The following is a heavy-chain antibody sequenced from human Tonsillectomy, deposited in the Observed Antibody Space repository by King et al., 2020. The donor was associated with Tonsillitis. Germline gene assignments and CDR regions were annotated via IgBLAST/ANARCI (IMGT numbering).Heavy chain of an antibody. J-gene: IGHJ3*02. V-gene: IGHV3-21*01. CDR2: ISSSSSYI. CDR1: GFTFSSYS. D-gene: IGHD6-19*01. Sequence: VQLVESGGGLVKPGGSLRLSCAASGFTFSSYSMNWVRQAPGKGLEWVSSISSSSSYIYYADSVKGRFTISRDNAKNSLYLQMNSLRAEDTAVYYCARDTTGAVAGNDAFDIWGQGTMVTVSS. CDR3: ARDTTGAVAGNDAFDI.